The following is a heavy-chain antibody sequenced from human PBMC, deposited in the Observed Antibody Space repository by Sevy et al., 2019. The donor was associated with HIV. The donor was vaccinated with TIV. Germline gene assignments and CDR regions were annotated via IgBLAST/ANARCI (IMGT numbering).Heavy chain of an antibody. CDR2: ISSSGSLI. CDR3: TRDLPPSATTLAHFDY. CDR1: GFTFSSFE. D-gene: IGHD4-17*01. Sequence: GGSLRLSCAASGFTFSSFEMNWVRQTPGKGLEWVSFISSSGSLIYYADSVKGRFTISRDNAKNSLYLQMNSLRAEDTGVYYCTRDLPPSATTLAHFDYWGQGTLVTVSS. V-gene: IGHV3-48*03. J-gene: IGHJ4*02.